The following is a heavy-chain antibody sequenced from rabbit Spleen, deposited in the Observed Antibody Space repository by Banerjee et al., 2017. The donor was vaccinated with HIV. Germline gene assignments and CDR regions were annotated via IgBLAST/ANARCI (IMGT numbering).Heavy chain of an antibody. Sequence: QEQLEESGGGLVQPEGSLTVTCKASAFSFSDRDVMCWVRQAPGQGLEWIACINAATGKPVYATWAKGRFTISRTSSTTVTLQMTSLTAADTATYLCARADVGGSISLWGQGTLVTVS. CDR1: AFSFSDRDV. D-gene: IGHD1-1*01. J-gene: IGHJ3*01. CDR2: INAATGKP. CDR3: ARADVGGSISL. V-gene: IGHV1S45*01.